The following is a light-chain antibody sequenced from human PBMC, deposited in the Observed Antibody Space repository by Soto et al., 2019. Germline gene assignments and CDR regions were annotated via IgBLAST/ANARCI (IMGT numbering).Light chain of an antibody. CDR1: QSISSW. J-gene: IGKJ1*01. Sequence: DIQLTQTPSTLYASVGDRLTNTCRASQSISSWLAWYQQKSWKAPKFLIYDASSLESGVPSSFSGSGSGTEFTLTINTLQPDDFATYYCQQYNSYPWTFGQGTKVDIK. CDR2: DAS. V-gene: IGKV1-5*01. CDR3: QQYNSYPWT.